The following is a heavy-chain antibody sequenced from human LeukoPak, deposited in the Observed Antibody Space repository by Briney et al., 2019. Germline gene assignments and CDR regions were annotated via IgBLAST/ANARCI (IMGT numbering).Heavy chain of an antibody. Sequence: ASVKVSCKASGYSFTNFDINWVRPATGQGLEWMGWMNPNSGNKGYSQKFQGRVTMTMNTSITTAYMELSSLRSEDTAVYYCARGPQWRGDYYYMDVWGRGTTVTVSS. CDR1: GYSFTNFD. CDR2: MNPNSGNK. V-gene: IGHV1-8*01. CDR3: ARGPQWRGDYYYMDV. D-gene: IGHD6-19*01. J-gene: IGHJ6*03.